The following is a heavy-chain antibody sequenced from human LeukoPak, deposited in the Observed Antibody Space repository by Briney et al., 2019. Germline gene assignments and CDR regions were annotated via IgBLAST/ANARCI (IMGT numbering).Heavy chain of an antibody. CDR3: ARDPGGYFDY. V-gene: IGHV1-69*01. Sequence: ASVKVSCKASGGTFSSYAISWVRQAPGQGLEWMGGIIPIFGTANYAQKFQGRVTITADESTSTAYMELSSLRSDDTAVYYCARDPGGYFDYWGQGTLVTVSS. D-gene: IGHD2-15*01. J-gene: IGHJ4*02. CDR1: GGTFSSYA. CDR2: IIPIFGTA.